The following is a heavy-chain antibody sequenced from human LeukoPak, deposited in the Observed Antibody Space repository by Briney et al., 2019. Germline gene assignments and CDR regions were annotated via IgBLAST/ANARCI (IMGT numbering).Heavy chain of an antibody. D-gene: IGHD3-3*01. CDR2: IYSGGSK. CDR3: ARGGVVITDFDY. V-gene: IGHV3-66*01. J-gene: IGHJ4*02. Sequence: GGSLRLSCAASGFTVSSNYMSWVRQAPGKGLEWVSVIYSGGSKYYADSVKGRFTISRDNSKNTLYLQMNSLRAEDTAVYYCARGGVVITDFDYWGQGTLVTVSS. CDR1: GFTVSSNY.